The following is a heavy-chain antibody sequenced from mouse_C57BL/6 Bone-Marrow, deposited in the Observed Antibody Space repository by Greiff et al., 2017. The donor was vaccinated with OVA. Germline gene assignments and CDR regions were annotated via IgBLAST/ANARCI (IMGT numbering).Heavy chain of an antibody. CDR1: GFTFSSYA. J-gene: IGHJ4*01. Sequence: EVKLVESGGGLVKPGGSLKLSCAASGFTFSSYAMSWVRQTPEKGLEWVATISDGASCTYYPDNVKGRFTFSRDNAKNNLYLQMLHLTSEDTAMYYCSRSRLRQCFYAMDYWGQGTSVTVSS. V-gene: IGHV5-4*03. CDR3: SRSRLRQCFYAMDY. D-gene: IGHD2-4*01. CDR2: ISDGASCT.